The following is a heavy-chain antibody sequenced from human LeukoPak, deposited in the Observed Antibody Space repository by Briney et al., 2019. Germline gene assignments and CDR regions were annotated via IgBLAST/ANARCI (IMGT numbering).Heavy chain of an antibody. D-gene: IGHD3-16*01. CDR2: ISWNSGSI. Sequence: PGGSLRLSCAASGFTFDDYAMHWVRQAPGKGLEWVSGISWNSGSIGYADSVKGRFTISRDNAKNSLYLQMSNLRAEDTAVYFCARGGGLDAWGQGATVTVSS. V-gene: IGHV3-9*01. J-gene: IGHJ6*02. CDR3: ARGGGLDA. CDR1: GFTFDDYA.